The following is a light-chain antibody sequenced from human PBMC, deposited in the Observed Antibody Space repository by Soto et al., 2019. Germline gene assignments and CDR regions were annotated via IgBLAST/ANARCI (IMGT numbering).Light chain of an antibody. Sequence: DIKMTQSPSSLSASPGDRITITCRTSQGISNYLAWYQQQSGEVPTLLIYLAYTLRSGVPSRFSGSGSGTDFALTITRLQAEDFATYYCQQLRMYPSTFGGGTKVDIK. V-gene: IGKV1-27*01. CDR2: LAY. CDR1: QGISNY. CDR3: QQLRMYPST. J-gene: IGKJ4*01.